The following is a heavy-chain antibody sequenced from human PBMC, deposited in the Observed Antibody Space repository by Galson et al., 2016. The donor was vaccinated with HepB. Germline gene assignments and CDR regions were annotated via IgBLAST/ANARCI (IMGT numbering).Heavy chain of an antibody. V-gene: IGHV3-7*03. D-gene: IGHD1-26*01. J-gene: IGHJ1*01. CDR3: TREPFTRPWDF. Sequence: WIRQPAGKGLEWVATINEDESATFYVDSVKGRFTISRDNGKNSLYLQMNSLRADDTAVYYCTREPFTRPWDFWGQGTLVTVSS. CDR2: INEDESAT.